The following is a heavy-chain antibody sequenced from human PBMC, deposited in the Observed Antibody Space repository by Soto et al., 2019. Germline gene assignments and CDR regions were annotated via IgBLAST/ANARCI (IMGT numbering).Heavy chain of an antibody. D-gene: IGHD3-9*01. Sequence: EVQLLESGGGLVQPGGSLRLSCAASGFTFSNYAMSWVRQAPGKGLEWVSAISDNGGDTHFADSVKGRFTISRDNPKNTLYLHVNSPRDVHTAVYCCALKFEIRCVEWLAAEIWGQGTMVTVSS. CDR3: ALKFEIRCVEWLAAEI. CDR1: GFTFSNYA. CDR2: ISDNGGDT. J-gene: IGHJ3*02. V-gene: IGHV3-23*01.